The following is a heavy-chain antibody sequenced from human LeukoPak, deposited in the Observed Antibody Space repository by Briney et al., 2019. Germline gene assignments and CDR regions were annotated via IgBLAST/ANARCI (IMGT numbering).Heavy chain of an antibody. D-gene: IGHD6-6*01. V-gene: IGHV3-23*01. CDR2: IGNTET. CDR1: GFPFETNA. CDR3: ARGARFPDY. J-gene: IGHJ4*02. Sequence: GGSLRLSCATSGFPFETNAMSWARQAPGKGLEWVATIGNTETFYADSVTGRFTISRDNSKNTVNLQMNSLRDEDTAVFYCARGARFPDYGGQGTLVTVSS.